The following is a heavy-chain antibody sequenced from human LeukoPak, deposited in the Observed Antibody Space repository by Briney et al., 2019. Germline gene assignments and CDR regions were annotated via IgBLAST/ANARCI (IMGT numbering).Heavy chain of an antibody. J-gene: IGHJ4*02. CDR3: ARSIAAAEGPFDY. D-gene: IGHD6-13*01. V-gene: IGHV3-7*01. CDR1: GFSFNTYW. Sequence: PGGSLRLSCAASGFSFNTYWMSWVRQAPGKGLEWVANIKQDGSEKYYVDSVKGRFTISRDNAKNSLYLQMNSLRAEDTAVYYCARSIAAAEGPFDYWGQGTLVTVSS. CDR2: IKQDGSEK.